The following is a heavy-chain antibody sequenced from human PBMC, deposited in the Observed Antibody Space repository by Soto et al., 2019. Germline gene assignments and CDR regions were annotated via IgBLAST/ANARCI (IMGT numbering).Heavy chain of an antibody. V-gene: IGHV1-69*01. J-gene: IGHJ6*02. CDR2: IIPIFGTA. CDR3: ASHDFWSGYYKTPGDYYYYGMDV. CDR1: GGPFISYA. D-gene: IGHD3-3*01. Sequence: GXSVKVSCKAAGGPFISYAIIWVRQAPGQGLEWMGGIIPIFGTANYAQKFQGRVTITADESTSTAYMELSSLRSEDTAVYYCASHDFWSGYYKTPGDYYYYGMDVWGQGTTVTVSS.